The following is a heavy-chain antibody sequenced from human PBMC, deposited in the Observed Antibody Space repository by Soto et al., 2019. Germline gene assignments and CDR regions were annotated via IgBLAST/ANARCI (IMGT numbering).Heavy chain of an antibody. V-gene: IGHV3-33*01. CDR2: IWYDGSNK. D-gene: IGHD6-6*01. Sequence: HPGGSLRLSCAASGFTFSSYGMHWVRQAPGKGLEWVAVIWYDGSNKYYADSVKGRFTISRDNSKNTLYLQMNSLRAEDTAVYYCARDAHSSSSTSNHYYGMDVWGQGTTVTVSS. J-gene: IGHJ6*02. CDR3: ARDAHSSSSTSNHYYGMDV. CDR1: GFTFSSYG.